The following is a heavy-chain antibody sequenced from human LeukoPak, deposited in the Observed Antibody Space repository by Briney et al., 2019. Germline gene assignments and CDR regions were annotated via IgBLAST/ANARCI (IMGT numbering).Heavy chain of an antibody. CDR1: GYTFTKYW. CDR2: IYPGDSDT. Sequence: GESLKISCKGSGYTFTKYWIGWVRQTPGKGLECMGIIYPGDSDTRYSPSFQGQVTISADKSISTAYLQWSSLRASDTAMYYCARRDMATNTPFDYWGQGTLVTVSP. J-gene: IGHJ4*02. CDR3: ARRDMATNTPFDY. V-gene: IGHV5-51*01. D-gene: IGHD5-24*01.